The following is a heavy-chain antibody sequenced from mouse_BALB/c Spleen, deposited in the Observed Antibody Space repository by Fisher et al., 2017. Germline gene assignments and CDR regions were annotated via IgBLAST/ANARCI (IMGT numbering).Heavy chain of an antibody. J-gene: IGHJ1*03. Sequence: KFKGKATLTVDKSSSTAYMELRSLTSEDSAVYYCARGPYYGSSHWYFDVWGTGTTVTVSS. D-gene: IGHD1-1*01. V-gene: IGHV1-26*01. CDR3: ARGPYYGSSHWYFDV.